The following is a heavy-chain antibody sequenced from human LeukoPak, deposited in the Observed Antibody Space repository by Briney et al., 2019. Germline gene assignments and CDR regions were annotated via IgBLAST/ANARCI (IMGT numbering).Heavy chain of an antibody. CDR1: GFTFSSYG. D-gene: IGHD3-10*01. Sequence: GGSLRLSCVASGFTFSSYGTHWVRQAPGKGLEWVAFMRYDTTNKYYADSVKGRFTISRDNSRNTLYLQMSSLTAEDTAVYYCAKWATATFYYNSGSYNDYWGQGTLVTVSS. CDR2: MRYDTTNK. V-gene: IGHV3-30*02. J-gene: IGHJ4*02. CDR3: AKWATATFYYNSGSYNDY.